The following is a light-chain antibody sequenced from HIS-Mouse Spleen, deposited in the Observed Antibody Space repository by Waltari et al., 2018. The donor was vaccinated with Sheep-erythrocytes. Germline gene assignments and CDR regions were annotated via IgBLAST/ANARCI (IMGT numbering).Light chain of an antibody. CDR3: CSYAGSYNHV. J-gene: IGLJ1*01. V-gene: IGLV2-11*01. CDR1: SSDVGGYNY. CDR2: DVS. Sequence: QSALTQPRSVSGSPGQSVTISCTGTSSDVGGYNYVSWYQQYPGKAPKLMIYDVSQRPSGVPDRFSGSKSGNTASLTISGLQAEDEADYYCCSYAGSYNHVFATGTKVTVL.